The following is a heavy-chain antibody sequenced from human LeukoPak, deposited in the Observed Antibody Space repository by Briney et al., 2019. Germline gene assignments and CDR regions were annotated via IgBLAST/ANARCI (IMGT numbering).Heavy chain of an antibody. J-gene: IGHJ4*02. CDR3: AKDGARYLLTYYFEY. D-gene: IGHD3-9*01. CDR1: GFTFSSHD. Sequence: GESLRLSCAASGFTFSSHDMHWVRQAPGKGLEWVAAISYDGSKQLYADSVKGRFTISRDNSKNTLNLQMNSLKDEDTAVYYCAKDGARYLLTYYFEYWGQGTLVTVSS. CDR2: ISYDGSKQ. V-gene: IGHV3-30*18.